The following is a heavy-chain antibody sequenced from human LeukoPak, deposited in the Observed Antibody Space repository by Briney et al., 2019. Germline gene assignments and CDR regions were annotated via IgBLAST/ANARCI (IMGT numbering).Heavy chain of an antibody. D-gene: IGHD2-2*03. CDR3: ARLLRVGYCSSTSCNWFDP. CDR2: IYTSGST. CDR1: GGSISSGSYY. J-gene: IGHJ5*02. V-gene: IGHV4-61*02. Sequence: SQTLSLTCTVSGGSISSGSYYWSWIRQPAGKGLEWIGRIYTSGSTNYNPSLKSRVTISVDTSKNQFSLKLSSVTAADTAVYYCARLLRVGYCSSTSCNWFDPWGQGTLVTVSS.